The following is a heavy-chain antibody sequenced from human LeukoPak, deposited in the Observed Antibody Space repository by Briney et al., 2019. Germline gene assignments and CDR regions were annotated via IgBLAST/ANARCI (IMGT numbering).Heavy chain of an antibody. D-gene: IGHD1-1*01. CDR3: ARDPYRTDAVY. CDR1: GFTFSNYL. J-gene: IGHJ4*02. CDR2: ISGSSTYI. Sequence: GGSLRLSCVASGFTFSNYLMSWVRQAPGKGLEWVSSISGSSTYIYYAGSVKGRFTISRDNAKNSLYLQMNSLRAEDTAVYYCARDPYRTDAVYWGQGTLVTVSS. V-gene: IGHV3-21*01.